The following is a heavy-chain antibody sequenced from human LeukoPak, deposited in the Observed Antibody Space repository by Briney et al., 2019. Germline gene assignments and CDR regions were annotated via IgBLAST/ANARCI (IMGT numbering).Heavy chain of an antibody. CDR2: IYYSGSI. V-gene: IGHV4-39*01. CDR1: GDSISRNTYH. D-gene: IGHD7-27*01. Sequence: SETLSLICIVSGDSISRNTYHWGWVRQPPGKGLEWIGTIYYSGSIYYNQSLRGRVALSVDTSKNQFSLKLTSVTAADTAVYYCGRLNTDWGFLFDSWGQVTLVTVSS. J-gene: IGHJ4*02. CDR3: GRLNTDWGFLFDS.